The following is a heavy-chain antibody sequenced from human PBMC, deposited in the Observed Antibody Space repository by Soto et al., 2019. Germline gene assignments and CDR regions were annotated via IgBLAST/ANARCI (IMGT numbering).Heavy chain of an antibody. J-gene: IGHJ4*02. V-gene: IGHV3-73*01. CDR1: GFSFSGSA. CDR3: ARGYCSSTSCYLDY. CDR2: IRSEAYSFAT. D-gene: IGHD2-2*01. Sequence: PGGSLRLSCAPSGFSFSGSAVHWVRQASGKGLEWVGRIRSEAYSFATAYAASVKGRFTISRDDSKNTAYLQMSSLKTEDTAVYYCARGYCSSTSCYLDYWGQGTQVTVSS.